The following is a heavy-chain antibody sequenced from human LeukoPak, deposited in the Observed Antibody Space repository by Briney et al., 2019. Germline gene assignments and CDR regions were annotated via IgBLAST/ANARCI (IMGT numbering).Heavy chain of an antibody. CDR3: ARGRARPQMGV. CDR1: GGSFSGYY. CDR2: INHSGST. V-gene: IGHV4-34*01. J-gene: IGHJ6*02. Sequence: SETLSLTCAVYGGSFSGYYWSWIRQPPGKGLEWIGEINHSGSTNYNPSLKSRVTISVDTSKNQFSLKLSSVTAADTAVYYCARGRARPQMGVWGQGTTVTVSS.